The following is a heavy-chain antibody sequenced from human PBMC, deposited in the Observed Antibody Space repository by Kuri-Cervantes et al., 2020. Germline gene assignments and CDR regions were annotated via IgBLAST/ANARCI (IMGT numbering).Heavy chain of an antibody. CDR1: GFTFSSYG. CDR3: AREVTGVAGRYFDY. Sequence: GESLKISCAASGFTFSSYGMHWVRQAPGKGLEWVAVIWYDGSNKYYADSVKGRFTISRDNSKNTLYLQMNSLRAEDTAVYYCAREVTGVAGRYFDYWGQGTLVTVSS. V-gene: IGHV3-33*08. CDR2: IWYDGSNK. D-gene: IGHD6-19*01. J-gene: IGHJ4*02.